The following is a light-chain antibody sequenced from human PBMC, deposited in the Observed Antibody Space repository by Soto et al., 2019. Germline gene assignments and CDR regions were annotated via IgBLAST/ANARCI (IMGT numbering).Light chain of an antibody. CDR1: SSDVGAYNY. V-gene: IGLV2-14*01. CDR2: EVT. CDR3: SSYTTTDTLWV. Sequence: PASVSGSPGQSITISCTGTSSDVGAYNYVSWYQQHPGKAPKLIISEVTDRPSGVSDRLSGSKSGNTASLTISGLQAEDEADYFCSSYTTTDTLWVFGGGTKVTVL. J-gene: IGLJ3*02.